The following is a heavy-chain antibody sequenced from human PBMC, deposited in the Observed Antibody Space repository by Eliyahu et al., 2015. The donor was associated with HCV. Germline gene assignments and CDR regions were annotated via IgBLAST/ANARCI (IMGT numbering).Heavy chain of an antibody. V-gene: IGHV4-31*03. CDR1: GGSISSGGYY. D-gene: IGHD4-17*01. J-gene: IGHJ3*02. Sequence: QVLVKPSQTLSLTCTVSGGSISSGGYYWSWIRQHPGXGLEWIGYILYSGSTYYNXSLKXRVTISVDTSKNQFSLKLSSVTAXDTAVYYGARSGGDVNGDYRRWFAFDIWGQGTMVTVSS. CDR3: ARSGGDVNGDYRRWFAFDI. CDR2: ILYSGST.